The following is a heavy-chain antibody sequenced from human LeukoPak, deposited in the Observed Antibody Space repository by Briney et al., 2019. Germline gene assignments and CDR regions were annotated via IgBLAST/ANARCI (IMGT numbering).Heavy chain of an antibody. CDR2: IYYSGST. Sequence: PSGTLSLTCTVSGGSISSGGYYWSWIRQHPGKGLEWIGYIYYSGSTYYNPSLKSRVTISVDTSKNQFSLKLSSVTAADTAVYYCARAPKPLGYCSGGSCHHYAFDIWGQGTMVTVSS. D-gene: IGHD2-15*01. V-gene: IGHV4-31*03. CDR3: ARAPKPLGYCSGGSCHHYAFDI. J-gene: IGHJ3*02. CDR1: GGSISSGGYY.